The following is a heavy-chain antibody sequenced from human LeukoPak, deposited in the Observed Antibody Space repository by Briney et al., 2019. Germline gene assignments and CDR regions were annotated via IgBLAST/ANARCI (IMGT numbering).Heavy chain of an antibody. CDR1: GFTFSDAT. CDR2: IRTKANTYAT. D-gene: IGHD3-10*01. J-gene: IGHJ4*02. V-gene: IGHV3-73*01. Sequence: PGGSLRLSCAASGFTFSDATIYWVRQVSGKGLEWLGHIRTKANTYATAVVASVKGRFTIARLDSKNTAYLQMNSLKSEDTAVYYCSGWDGSYEYWGQGTLVTVSS. CDR3: SGWDGSYEY.